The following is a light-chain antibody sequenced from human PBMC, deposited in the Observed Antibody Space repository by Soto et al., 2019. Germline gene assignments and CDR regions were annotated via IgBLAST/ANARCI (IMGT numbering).Light chain of an antibody. CDR3: RHYDSSPPHT. V-gene: IGKV3-20*01. Sequence: EIVLTQSPATLSLSPWERATLSCRASRSFASSYLAWYQHKPGQAPSLLIYAASSRPTGIPDRSFGSGSGTDFSITISRREPDDAAAYYCRHYDSSPPHTFGQGTKLEIK. J-gene: IGKJ2*01. CDR1: RSFASSY. CDR2: AAS.